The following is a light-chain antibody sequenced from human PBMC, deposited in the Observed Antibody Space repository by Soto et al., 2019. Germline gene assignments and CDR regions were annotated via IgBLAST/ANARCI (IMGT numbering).Light chain of an antibody. CDR2: AAS. Sequence: DIQMTQSPSSLSASVGDTITITCRASENIRSYLNWYVHKPGKSPKLLIYAASTLHSGVPSRFSGSGSGTHFTLTISNLQPEDCATYFFQQSYNSPPTFGRGTRVEI. CDR3: QQSYNSPPT. CDR1: ENIRSY. V-gene: IGKV1-39*01. J-gene: IGKJ1*01.